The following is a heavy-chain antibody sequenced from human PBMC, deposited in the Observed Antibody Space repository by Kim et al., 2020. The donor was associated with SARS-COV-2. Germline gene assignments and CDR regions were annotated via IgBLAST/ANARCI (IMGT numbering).Heavy chain of an antibody. CDR2: INTNTGNP. V-gene: IGHV7-4-1*02. Sequence: ASVKVSCKASGNGFTSYALNWVRQAPGQGLEWMGWINTNTGNPTYAQAFTGRFVFSLDTSVKTAYLQISSLRAEDTAVYYCASNSVGPRLMDVWGQGTTVTGSS. CDR1: GNGFTSYA. J-gene: IGHJ6*02. CDR3: ASNSVGPRLMDV.